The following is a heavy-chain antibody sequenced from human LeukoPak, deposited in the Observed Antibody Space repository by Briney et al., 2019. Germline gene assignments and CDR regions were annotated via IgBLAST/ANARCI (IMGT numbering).Heavy chain of an antibody. Sequence: GASVKVSCKASGYTFTSYYMHWVRQAPGQGLEWMGIINPSGGSTSYAQKFQGRVTMTRDMSTSTVYMELSSLRSGDTAVYYCARALDPGIAAAGRSWFDPWGQGTLVTVSS. D-gene: IGHD6-13*01. CDR3: ARALDPGIAAAGRSWFDP. J-gene: IGHJ5*02. V-gene: IGHV1-46*01. CDR1: GYTFTSYY. CDR2: INPSGGST.